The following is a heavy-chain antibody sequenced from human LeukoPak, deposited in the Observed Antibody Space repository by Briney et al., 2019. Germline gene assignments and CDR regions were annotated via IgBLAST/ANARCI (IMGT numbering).Heavy chain of an antibody. CDR1: GGSIGSSSYY. D-gene: IGHD2-15*01. Sequence: SETLSLTCTVSGGSIGSSSYYWGWIRQPPGKGLEWIGGIYYSGSTYYNPSLKSRVTIPVDTSKNQFSLKLSSVTAADTAVYYCARHGGLYIWGQGTMVTVSS. V-gene: IGHV4-39*01. CDR2: IYYSGST. J-gene: IGHJ3*02. CDR3: ARHGGLYI.